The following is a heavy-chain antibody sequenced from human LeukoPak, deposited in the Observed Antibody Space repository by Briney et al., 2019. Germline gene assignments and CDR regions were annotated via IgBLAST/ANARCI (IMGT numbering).Heavy chain of an antibody. CDR2: IYYSGST. Sequence: SETLSLTCTVSGGSISSYYWSWIRQPPGKGLEWIGYIYYSGSTNYNPSLKSRVTISVDTSKNQFSLKLSSVTAADTAVYYCARHLPVLMDYGGNSDYWFDPWGQGTLVTVSS. CDR1: GGSISSYY. V-gene: IGHV4-59*08. D-gene: IGHD4-23*01. CDR3: ARHLPVLMDYGGNSDYWFDP. J-gene: IGHJ5*02.